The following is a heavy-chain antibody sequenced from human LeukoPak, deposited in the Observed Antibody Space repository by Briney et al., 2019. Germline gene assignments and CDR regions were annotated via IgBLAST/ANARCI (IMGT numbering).Heavy chain of an antibody. CDR1: GGSISSSSYY. D-gene: IGHD3-10*01. CDR3: ARGVPYRSGSYYNVFNWFDP. Sequence: SETLSLTCTVSGGSISSSSYYWSWMRQPPGKGLEWIGEINHSGSTNYDPSLKSRVTISVDTSKNLFSLKLSSVTAADTAVYYCARGVPYRSGSYYNVFNWFDPWGQGTLITVSS. J-gene: IGHJ5*02. V-gene: IGHV4-39*07. CDR2: INHSGST.